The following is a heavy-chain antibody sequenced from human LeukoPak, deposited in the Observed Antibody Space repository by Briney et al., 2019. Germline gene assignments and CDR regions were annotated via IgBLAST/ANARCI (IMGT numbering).Heavy chain of an antibody. CDR2: IYYSGST. V-gene: IGHV4-59*01. CDR1: GGSISSYY. CDR3: ARLKEAVALNWFDP. D-gene: IGHD6-19*01. J-gene: IGHJ5*02. Sequence: SETLSLTCTVSGGSISSYYWSWIRQPPGKGLEWIGYIYYSGSTNYNPPLKSRVTISVDTSKNQFSLKLSSITAADTAVYYCARLKEAVALNWFDPWGQGTLVTVSS.